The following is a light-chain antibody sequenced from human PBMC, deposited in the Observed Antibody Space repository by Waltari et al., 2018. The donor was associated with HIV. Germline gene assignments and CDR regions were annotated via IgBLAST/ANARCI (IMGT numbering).Light chain of an antibody. Sequence: QSVLTQPPSASETPGQRVAISCSGSNSDIGSNAVNWYQQLPGTAPKLLIYSNNQRPSGVPDRFSGSKSGTSASLAISGLQSEDEADYYCAAWDDSLNGPHVVFGGGTKLTVL. V-gene: IGLV1-44*01. CDR3: AAWDDSLNGPHVV. J-gene: IGLJ2*01. CDR1: NSDIGSNA. CDR2: SNN.